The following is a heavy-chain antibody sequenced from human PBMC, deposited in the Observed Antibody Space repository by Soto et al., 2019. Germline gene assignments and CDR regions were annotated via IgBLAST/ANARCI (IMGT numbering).Heavy chain of an antibody. CDR1: GGSISSYY. J-gene: IGHJ5*01. D-gene: IGHD1-26*01. V-gene: IGHV4-59*01. CDR3: ARAELGLTATWAFDS. Sequence: SETLSLTCTVSGGSISSYYWSWIRQPPGKGLEYIGYIYYSGSANYNPSLKSRVTMSVDTSKNQFSLKLSSVTAADTAVYYCARAELGLTATWAFDSWGQGTLVTVSS. CDR2: IYYSGSA.